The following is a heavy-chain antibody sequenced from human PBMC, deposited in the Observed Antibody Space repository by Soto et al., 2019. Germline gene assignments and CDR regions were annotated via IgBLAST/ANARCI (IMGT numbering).Heavy chain of an antibody. D-gene: IGHD3-22*01. Sequence: QVQLQQWGAGLLKPSETLSLTCAVYGGSFSGYYWSWIRQPPEKGLEWIGEINHSGSTNYNPSLKSRVTISVDTSKNQFSLKLSSVTAADTAVYYCARGRKRLTMISPQNYFDYWGQGTLVTVSS. J-gene: IGHJ4*02. CDR1: GGSFSGYY. V-gene: IGHV4-34*01. CDR3: ARGRKRLTMISPQNYFDY. CDR2: INHSGST.